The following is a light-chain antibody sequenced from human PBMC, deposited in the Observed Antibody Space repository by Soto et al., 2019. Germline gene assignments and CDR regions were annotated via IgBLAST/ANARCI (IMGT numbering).Light chain of an antibody. V-gene: IGKV3-20*01. CDR2: GAS. J-gene: IGKJ1*01. CDR3: QQYGSSPRT. CDR1: QSVSSTY. Sequence: EIVLTQSPGTLSLFPGERATFSCRASQSVSSTYLAWYQQKPGQAPRLLIYGASSRATGIPDRFSGSGSGTDFTLTISRLEPEDSAVYYCQQYGSSPRTFDQGTKVEI.